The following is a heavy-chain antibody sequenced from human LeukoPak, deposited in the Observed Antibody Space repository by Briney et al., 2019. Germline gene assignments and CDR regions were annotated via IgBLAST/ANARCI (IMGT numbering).Heavy chain of an antibody. D-gene: IGHD3-3*01. CDR3: ARGRITIFGVVIPHFDH. CDR2: IDYNKST. J-gene: IGHJ4*02. Sequence: SETLSLTCTVSGGSISSYYWTWIRQPPGKELEWIGYIDYNKSTKYNPSLKSRVTISVDTSKNRFSLKLSSVTAADTAVYYCARGRITIFGVVIPHFDHWGQGTLVTVST. CDR1: GGSISSYY. V-gene: IGHV4-59*01.